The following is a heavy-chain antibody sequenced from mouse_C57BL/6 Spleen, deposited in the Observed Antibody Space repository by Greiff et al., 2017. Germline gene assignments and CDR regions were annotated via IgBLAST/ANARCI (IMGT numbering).Heavy chain of an antibody. CDR3: ARDRYGSSYRYFDV. D-gene: IGHD1-1*01. Sequence: EVKLQESGPGMVKPSQSLSLTCTVTGYSITSGYDWHWIRHFPGNKLEWMGYISYSGSTNYNPSLKSRISITHDTSKNHFFLKLNSATTEDTATYYCARDRYGSSYRYFDVWGTGTTVTVSS. J-gene: IGHJ1*03. V-gene: IGHV3-1*01. CDR2: ISYSGST. CDR1: GYSITSGYD.